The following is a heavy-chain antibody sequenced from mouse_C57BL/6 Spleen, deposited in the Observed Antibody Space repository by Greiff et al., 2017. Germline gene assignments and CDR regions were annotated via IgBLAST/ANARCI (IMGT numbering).Heavy chain of an antibody. Sequence: EVQLQQSGPELVKPGASVKISCKASGYSFTDYNMNWVKQSNGKSLDWIGVINPNYGTTSYNQKFKGNATLTVDQSSSKAYMQLNILTSEDSAVYYCALITTVVDYFDYWGQGTTLTVSS. CDR3: ALITTVVDYFDY. J-gene: IGHJ2*01. D-gene: IGHD1-1*01. CDR2: INPNYGTT. V-gene: IGHV1-39*01. CDR1: GYSFTDYN.